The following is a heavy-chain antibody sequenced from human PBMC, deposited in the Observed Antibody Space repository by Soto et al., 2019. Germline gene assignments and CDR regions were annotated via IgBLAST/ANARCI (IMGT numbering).Heavy chain of an antibody. V-gene: IGHV1-46*03. D-gene: IGHD1-20*01. CDR1: GYTLTELS. J-gene: IGHJ3*02. CDR2: INPSGGST. CDR3: ASFHVTGTNRPFDI. Sequence: GASVKVSCKVSGYTLTELSMHWVRQAPGQGLEWMGIINPSGGSTSYAQKFQGRVTMTRDTSTSTVYMELSSLRSEDTAVYYCASFHVTGTNRPFDIWGQGTMVTVSS.